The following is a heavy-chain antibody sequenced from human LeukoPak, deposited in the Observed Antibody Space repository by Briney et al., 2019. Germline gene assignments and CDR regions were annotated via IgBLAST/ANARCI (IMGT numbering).Heavy chain of an antibody. V-gene: IGHV1-46*01. CDR2: INPSGGST. Sequence: ASVKVSCKASGYTFTSYYMHWVRQAPGQGLEWMGIINPSGGSTSYAQKFQGRVTMTRDTSTSTVYMELSSLRSEDTAVYYCARDPHLTIFGVVLPNWFDPWGQGTLVTVSS. CDR3: ARDPHLTIFGVVLPNWFDP. D-gene: IGHD3-3*01. J-gene: IGHJ5*02. CDR1: GYTFTSYY.